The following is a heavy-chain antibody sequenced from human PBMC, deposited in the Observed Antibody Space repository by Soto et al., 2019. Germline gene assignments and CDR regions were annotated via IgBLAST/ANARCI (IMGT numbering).Heavy chain of an antibody. CDR3: ARGGFGEFDY. V-gene: IGHV3-13*01. J-gene: IGHJ4*01. Sequence: PGGSLRLSCAASGLTFSSYDMHWVRQPTGKGLQWVSGIGTAGDTYYPDSVKGRFTISRENAKASFYLQMKSLRAEDTAVYYCARGGFGEFDYWGRGTLVTVSS. CDR2: IGTAGDT. D-gene: IGHD3-10*01. CDR1: GLTFSSYD.